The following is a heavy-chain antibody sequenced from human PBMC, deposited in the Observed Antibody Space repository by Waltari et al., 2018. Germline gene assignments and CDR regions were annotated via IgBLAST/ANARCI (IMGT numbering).Heavy chain of an antibody. V-gene: IGHV4-59*01. D-gene: IGHD6-6*01. J-gene: IGHJ3*02. CDR3: ARAPSIAARRDAFDI. Sequence: QVQLQESGPGLVKPSETLSLTCTVSGGSISSYYWSWIRQPPGKGLEWIGYIYYSGSTTYNPSRMSRVTISVDTSKNQFSLKLSSVTAADTAVYYCARAPSIAARRDAFDIWGQGTMVTVSS. CDR1: GGSISSYY. CDR2: IYYSGST.